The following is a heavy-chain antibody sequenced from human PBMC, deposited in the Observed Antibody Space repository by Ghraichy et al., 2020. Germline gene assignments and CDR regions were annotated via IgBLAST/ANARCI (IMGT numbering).Heavy chain of an antibody. Sequence: SETLSLTCTVSGGSISSSSYYWGWIRQPPGKGLEWIGSIYYSGSTYYNPSLKSRVTISVDTSKNQFSLKLSSVTAADTAVYYCARQVRLRFLEWLLPLDQTGTDDYWGQGTLVTVSS. J-gene: IGHJ4*02. D-gene: IGHD3-3*01. CDR3: ARQVRLRFLEWLLPLDQTGTDDY. CDR2: IYYSGST. V-gene: IGHV4-39*01. CDR1: GGSISSSSYY.